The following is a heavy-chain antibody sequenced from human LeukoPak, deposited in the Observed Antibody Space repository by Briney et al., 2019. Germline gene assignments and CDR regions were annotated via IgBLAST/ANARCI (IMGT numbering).Heavy chain of an antibody. D-gene: IGHD3-3*01. CDR1: GGSISSYY. Sequence: PSETLSLTCTVSGGSISSYYWSWIRQPPGKGLEWIGEINHSGSTNYNPSLKSRVTISVDTSKNQFSLKLSSVTAADTAVYYCARGSLLRYGMDVWGQGTTVTVSS. J-gene: IGHJ6*02. V-gene: IGHV4-34*01. CDR2: INHSGST. CDR3: ARGSLLRYGMDV.